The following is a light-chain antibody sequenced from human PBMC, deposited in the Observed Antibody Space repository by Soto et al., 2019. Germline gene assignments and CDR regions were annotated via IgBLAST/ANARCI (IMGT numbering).Light chain of an antibody. J-gene: IGLJ1*01. Sequence: QSVLTQPASVSGSPGQSIAISCTGTSSDIGASNYVSWYQQHPGKAPKLLLSEVSNRPSGVSDRFSGSKSGNTASLTISGLQAEDEADYYCSSFTSADTFVFGTGTKV. V-gene: IGLV2-14*01. CDR2: EVS. CDR1: SSDIGASNY. CDR3: SSFTSADTFV.